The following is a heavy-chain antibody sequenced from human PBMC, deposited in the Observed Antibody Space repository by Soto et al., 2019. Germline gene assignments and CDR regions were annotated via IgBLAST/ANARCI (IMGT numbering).Heavy chain of an antibody. Sequence: QVQLVESGGGVVQPGRSLRLSCAASGFTFSNYAMHWVRQAPGKGLEWVAVISYEGTNKYYADSVKGRFTISRDSSKSTLYLQMTSLRADDTAVYYCARRAITMILEEYYFDYWGQGTLVTVSS. CDR3: ARRAITMILEEYYFDY. D-gene: IGHD3-22*01. J-gene: IGHJ4*02. CDR2: ISYEGTNK. CDR1: GFTFSNYA. V-gene: IGHV3-30*03.